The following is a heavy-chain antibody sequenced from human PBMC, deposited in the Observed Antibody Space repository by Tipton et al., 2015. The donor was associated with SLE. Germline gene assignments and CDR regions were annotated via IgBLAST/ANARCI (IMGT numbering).Heavy chain of an antibody. V-gene: IGHV4-59*08. CDR1: GGSITGYY. J-gene: IGHJ3*01. Sequence: LRLSCIVSGGSITGYYWSWIRQPPGKRLEWIGYIDQFGSANYNPSLQNRVTIPVGRSKTQFSLKLRSVSAADSAMYYCARHGYDFWSGYYHHVFDVWGQGTMLTVSS. CDR2: IDQFGSA. D-gene: IGHD3-3*01. CDR3: ARHGYDFWSGYYHHVFDV.